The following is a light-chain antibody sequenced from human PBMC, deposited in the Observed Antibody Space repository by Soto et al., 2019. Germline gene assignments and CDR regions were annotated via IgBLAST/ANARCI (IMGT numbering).Light chain of an antibody. CDR1: ESISTL. J-gene: IGKJ1*01. V-gene: IGKV1-39*01. CDR3: LQPCTVPQA. CDR2: SAS. Sequence: DIQMTQSPSSLSASVGDGVTLTSRASESISTLLNWYQQSPGKAPKILISSASTLRSGVPSRFSGSGSGKYFGHISSSIQPEDFATYDCLQPCTVPQAFGQGSKV.